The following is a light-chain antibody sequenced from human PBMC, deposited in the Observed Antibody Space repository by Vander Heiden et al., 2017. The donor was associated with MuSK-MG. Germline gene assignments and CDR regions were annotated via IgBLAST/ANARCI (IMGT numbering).Light chain of an antibody. Sequence: QSVLTRPPSASRTPVQRVTSSCSGSSSNIGSNTVNWYQQRPGTAPKRLIYRNNQRPSGVPDRFSGSKSGTSDYLALSGLQSEDEAEDDCAEWDDCLNGVVFGGGTKLTVL. V-gene: IGLV1-44*01. CDR1: SSNIGSNT. J-gene: IGLJ2*01. CDR2: RNN. CDR3: AEWDDCLNGVV.